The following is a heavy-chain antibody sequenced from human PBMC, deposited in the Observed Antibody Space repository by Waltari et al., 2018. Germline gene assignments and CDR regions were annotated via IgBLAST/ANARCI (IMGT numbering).Heavy chain of an antibody. Sequence: QLQLQASGPGLVKPSETLSLTCTVSGCSISSSSYYWGWHRQPPGKGLEWIGSIYYSGSTYYNPSLKSRVTISVDTSKNQFSLKLSSVTAADTAVYYCARLLWFGELSQFDYWGQGTLVTVSS. CDR2: IYYSGST. CDR3: ARLLWFGELSQFDY. D-gene: IGHD3-10*01. V-gene: IGHV4-39*01. CDR1: GCSISSSSYY. J-gene: IGHJ4*02.